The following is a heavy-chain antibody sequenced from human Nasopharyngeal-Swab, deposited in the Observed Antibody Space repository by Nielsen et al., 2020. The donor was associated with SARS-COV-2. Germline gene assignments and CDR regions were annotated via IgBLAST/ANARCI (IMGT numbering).Heavy chain of an antibody. Sequence: GESLKISCAASGFTFSNAWMSWVRQAPGKGLEWVGRIKSKTDGGTTDYAAPVKGRFTISRDDSKNTLYLQMNSLKTEDTAVYYCTTDVPKFGGAWGKGTTVTVSS. V-gene: IGHV3-15*01. D-gene: IGHD3-10*01. J-gene: IGHJ6*04. CDR2: IKSKTDGGTT. CDR3: TTDVPKFGGA. CDR1: GFTFSNAW.